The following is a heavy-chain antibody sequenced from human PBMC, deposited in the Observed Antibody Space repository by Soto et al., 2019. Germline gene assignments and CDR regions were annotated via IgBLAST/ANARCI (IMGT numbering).Heavy chain of an antibody. CDR1: GYTFTSYA. CDR3: ARVRCSSTSCYRPRYYYYGMDV. CDR2: INAGNGNT. J-gene: IGHJ6*02. D-gene: IGHD2-2*01. V-gene: IGHV1-3*01. Sequence: QVQLVQSGAEVKKPGASVKVSCKASGYTFTSYAMHWVRQAPGQRLEWMGWINAGNGNTKYSQKFQGRVTITRDKSASPAYMELSSLRSEDTAVYYCARVRCSSTSCYRPRYYYYGMDVWGQGTTVTVSS.